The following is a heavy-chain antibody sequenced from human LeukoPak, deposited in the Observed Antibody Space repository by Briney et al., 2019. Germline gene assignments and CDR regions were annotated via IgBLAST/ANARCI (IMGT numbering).Heavy chain of an antibody. J-gene: IGHJ5*02. V-gene: IGHV3-23*01. CDR3: ARVAGWHWFDP. CDR1: GGYISSYS. D-gene: IGHD6-19*01. Sequence: PSETLSLTCTVSGGYISSYSWSWIRQPPGKGLEWVSAISGSGGSTYYGDSVKGRFTISRDNSKNTVYLQMNNMRVDDTAVYYCARVAGWHWFDPWGQGTLVTVSS. CDR2: ISGSGGST.